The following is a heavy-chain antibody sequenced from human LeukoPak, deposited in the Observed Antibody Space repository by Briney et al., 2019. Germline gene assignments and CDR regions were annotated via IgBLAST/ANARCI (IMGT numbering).Heavy chain of an antibody. D-gene: IGHD6-13*01. CDR1: GFTFSSYA. CDR2: ISGSGGST. CDR3: AKAKQGSSWYYGY. Sequence: GGSLRLPCAASGFTFSSYAMSWVRQAPGKGLEWVSAISGSGGSTYYADSVKGRFTISRDNSKNTLYLQMNSLRAEDTAVYYCAKAKQGSSWYYGYWGQGTLVTVSS. J-gene: IGHJ4*02. V-gene: IGHV3-23*01.